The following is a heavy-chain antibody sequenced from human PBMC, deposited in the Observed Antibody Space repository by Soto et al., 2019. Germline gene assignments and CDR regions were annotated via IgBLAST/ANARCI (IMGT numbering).Heavy chain of an antibody. CDR2: IISSSSYI. CDR3: ARDAFFWSGYPPDAFDI. V-gene: IGHV3-21*01. D-gene: IGHD3-3*01. CDR1: GFTFSSYS. J-gene: IGHJ3*02. Sequence: GGSLRLSCAASGFTFSSYSMNWVRQAPGKGLEWVSSIISSSSYIYYADSVKGRFTISRDNAKNSLYLQMNSLRAEDTAVYYCARDAFFWSGYPPDAFDIWGQGTMVTVSS.